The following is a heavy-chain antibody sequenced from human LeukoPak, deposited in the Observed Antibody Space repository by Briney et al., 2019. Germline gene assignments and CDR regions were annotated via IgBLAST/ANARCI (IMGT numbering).Heavy chain of an antibody. CDR1: GFTFSSYG. Sequence: GGSLRLSCAASGFTFSSYGMSWVRQAPGKGLEWVANIKQDGSEKYYVDSVKGRFTISRDNAKNSLYLQMNSLRAEDTAVYYCARATAESALSAGWGQGTLVTVSS. D-gene: IGHD4/OR15-4a*01. V-gene: IGHV3-7*01. CDR3: ARATAESALSAG. CDR2: IKQDGSEK. J-gene: IGHJ4*02.